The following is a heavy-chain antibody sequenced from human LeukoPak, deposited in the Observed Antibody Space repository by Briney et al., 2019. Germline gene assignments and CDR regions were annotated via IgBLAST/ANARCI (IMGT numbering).Heavy chain of an antibody. CDR2: ISGSGGST. Sequence: GGSLRLSCATSGFTFDRYTIHWVRQAPGKGLEWVSAISGSGGSTYYADSVKGRFTISRDNSKNTLYLQMNSLRAEDTAVYYCAKDMVYAISNWFDPWGQGTLVTVSS. CDR1: GFTFDRYT. CDR3: AKDMVYAISNWFDP. V-gene: IGHV3-23*01. J-gene: IGHJ5*02. D-gene: IGHD2-8*01.